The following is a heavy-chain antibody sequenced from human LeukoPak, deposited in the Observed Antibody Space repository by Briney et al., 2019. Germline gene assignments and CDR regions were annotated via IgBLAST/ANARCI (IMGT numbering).Heavy chain of an antibody. CDR1: GFTFSSYE. J-gene: IGHJ6*03. CDR3: ARAYYYYMDV. Sequence: PGGSLRLSCAASGFTFSSYEMNWVRQAPGKGLEWASYISSSGSTIYYADSVKGRFTISRDNAKNSLYLQMNSLRAEDTAVYYCARAYYYYMDVWGKGTTVTISS. V-gene: IGHV3-48*03. CDR2: ISSSGSTI.